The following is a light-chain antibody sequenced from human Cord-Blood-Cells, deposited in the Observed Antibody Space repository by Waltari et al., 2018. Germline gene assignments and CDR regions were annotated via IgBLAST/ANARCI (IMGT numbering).Light chain of an antibody. J-gene: IGLJ2*01. Sequence: QSALTQPASVSGSPGQSITIPCTATSSDVGSYNLVSWYQQHPGKAPQLMIYEGSKRPSGVSNRFSGSKSGNTASLTISGLQAEDEADYYCCSYAGSSTYVVFGGGTKLTVL. CDR3: CSYAGSSTYVV. CDR2: EGS. CDR1: SSDVGSYNL. V-gene: IGLV2-23*01.